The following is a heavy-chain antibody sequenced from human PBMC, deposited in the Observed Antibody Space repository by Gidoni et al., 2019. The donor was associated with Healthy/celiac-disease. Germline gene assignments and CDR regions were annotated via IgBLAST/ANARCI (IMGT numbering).Heavy chain of an antibody. J-gene: IGHJ6*02. CDR3: ARISGDYDSSGWDYYYGMDV. CDR1: GFTFISYS. V-gene: IGHV3-21*01. Sequence: EVQLLESGGGLVKPGGSLRLSCAASGFTFISYSMTWVRQAPGKGLEWVSSISSSSSYIYYADSVKGRFTISRDNAKNSLYLQMNSLRAEDTAVYYCARISGDYDSSGWDYYYGMDVWGQGTTVTVSS. CDR2: ISSSSSYI. D-gene: IGHD3-22*01.